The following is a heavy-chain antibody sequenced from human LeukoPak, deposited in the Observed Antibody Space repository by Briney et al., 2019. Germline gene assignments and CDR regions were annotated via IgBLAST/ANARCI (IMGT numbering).Heavy chain of an antibody. V-gene: IGHV1-18*01. CDR1: GYTFTSHG. J-gene: IGHJ4*02. Sequence: ASVKVSCKASGYTFTSHGINWLRQAPGQGLEWMGWVSGYNGNTDYAQKFQGRVTITTDTSTSTAYMELRSLTSDDTAVYYCARDERAVTAGGEYYFDYWGQGTLVTVSS. D-gene: IGHD2-21*01. CDR3: ARDERAVTAGGEYYFDY. CDR2: VSGYNGNT.